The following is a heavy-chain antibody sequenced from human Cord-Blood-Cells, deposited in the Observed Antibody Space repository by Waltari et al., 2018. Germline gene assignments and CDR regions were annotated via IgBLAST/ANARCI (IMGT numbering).Heavy chain of an antibody. CDR2: SNPNRGGT. D-gene: IGHD3-10*01. CDR3: ASGGDYYYYGMDV. Sequence: QVQLVQSGAEVKKPGASVKVSCKASGYTFTGYYMHWVRQAPGQGLEWMGRSNPNRGGTNYAQKFQGRVTMTRDTSISTAYMELSRLRSDDTAVYYCASGGDYYYYGMDVWGQGTTVTVSS. J-gene: IGHJ6*02. CDR1: GYTFTGYY. V-gene: IGHV1-2*06.